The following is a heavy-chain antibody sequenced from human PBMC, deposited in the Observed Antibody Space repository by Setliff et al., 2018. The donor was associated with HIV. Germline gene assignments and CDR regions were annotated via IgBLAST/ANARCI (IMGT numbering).Heavy chain of an antibody. CDR2: IYYSGST. D-gene: IGHD5-18*01. CDR1: GGSISSSSYY. Sequence: KSSETLSLTCTVSGGSISSSSYYWGWIRQPPGKGLEWIGSIYYSGSTYYNPSLKSRVTISVDTSKNQFSLKLSSVTAADTAVYYCARSGYSYLFDYWGQGTLVTSPQ. J-gene: IGHJ4*02. CDR3: ARSGYSYLFDY. V-gene: IGHV4-39*07.